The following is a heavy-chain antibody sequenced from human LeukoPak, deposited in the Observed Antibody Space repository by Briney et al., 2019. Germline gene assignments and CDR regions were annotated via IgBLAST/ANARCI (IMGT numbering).Heavy chain of an antibody. V-gene: IGHV3-33*01. CDR2: IWYDGSDK. CDR3: ARSFDYSQEHDAFDI. J-gene: IGHJ3*02. CDR1: GFTPSNYG. D-gene: IGHD3-9*01. Sequence: PGGSLRLSCAASGFTPSNYGMHWVRRAPGRGLGWVAVIWYDGSDKYYAYSVKAPFNSSRDNSKNTLYVQMNSLRGEDTAVYHCARSFDYSQEHDAFDIWGQGTMVTVSS.